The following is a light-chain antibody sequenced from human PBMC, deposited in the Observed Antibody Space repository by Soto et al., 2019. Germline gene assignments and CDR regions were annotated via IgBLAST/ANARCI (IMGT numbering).Light chain of an antibody. Sequence: EVVLTQSPATLSLSPGERATLSCRASQSVDSSLAWYQQKVGQAPRLLIYDASNRATGIPGRFSGSGSGTDFTLTISSRGTEDFAVYYCQQRGAFGQGTKVEL. V-gene: IGKV3-11*01. CDR3: QQRGA. J-gene: IGKJ2*01. CDR2: DAS. CDR1: QSVDSS.